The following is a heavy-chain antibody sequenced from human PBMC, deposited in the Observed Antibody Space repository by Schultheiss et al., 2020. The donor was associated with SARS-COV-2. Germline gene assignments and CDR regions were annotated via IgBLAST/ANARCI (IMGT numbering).Heavy chain of an antibody. D-gene: IGHD3-16*01. J-gene: IGHJ3*02. Sequence: GGSLRLSCAASGFTFSIYSMNWVRQAPGKGLEWVSVLFIDGRRYYADSVSGRLTISRDESKNMLYLQMNSLRAYETAVYYCVRDEGRSYGSFDIWGQGTMVTVSS. CDR1: GFTFSIYS. CDR2: LFIDGRR. CDR3: VRDEGRSYGSFDI. V-gene: IGHV3-53*01.